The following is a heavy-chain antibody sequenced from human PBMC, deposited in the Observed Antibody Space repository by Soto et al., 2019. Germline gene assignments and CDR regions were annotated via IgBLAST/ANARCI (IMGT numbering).Heavy chain of an antibody. Sequence: QVQLVQSGAEVKTPGSSVKVSCKASGGTLSDYAISWVRQAPGQGLEWMGGIMPTVDSANYAQNFQGRLTISADESTSTANLELSSLRSDDMAVYYCAVAAVREIMAQESSGMAVWGQGTTVIVSS. CDR2: IMPTVDSA. V-gene: IGHV1-69*01. CDR3: AVAAVREIMAQESSGMAV. D-gene: IGHD3-10*01. J-gene: IGHJ6*02. CDR1: GGTLSDYA.